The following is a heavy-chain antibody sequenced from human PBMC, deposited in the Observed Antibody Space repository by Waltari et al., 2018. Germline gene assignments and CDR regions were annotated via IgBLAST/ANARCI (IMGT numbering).Heavy chain of an antibody. Sequence: QLQLQESGPGLVKPSETLSLTCTVSGGSISSSSYYWGWIRQPPGKGLEWIGSIYYSGSTYYNPSLKRRVTISVDTSKNQFSLKLSSVTAADTAVYYCAREGETTEDWSAYISDYWGQGTLVTVSS. J-gene: IGHJ4*02. D-gene: IGHD4-17*01. CDR2: IYYSGST. CDR3: AREGETTEDWSAYISDY. CDR1: GGSISSSSYY. V-gene: IGHV4-39*07.